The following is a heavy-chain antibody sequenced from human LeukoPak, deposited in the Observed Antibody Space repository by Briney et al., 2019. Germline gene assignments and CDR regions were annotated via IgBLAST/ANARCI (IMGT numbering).Heavy chain of an antibody. CDR3: VREGYYESGSSPTIYFDY. CDR2: ISYAVNIK. D-gene: IGHD3-10*01. CDR1: GFDFHNYV. V-gene: IGHV3-30-3*01. Sequence: GGSLRLSCAASGFDFHNYVIHWVRQAPGKGLEWVAVISYAVNIKYYADSVKGRFTISRDSPSKTVFLQMNSLRTEDTAVYYCVREGYYESGSSPTIYFDYWGQGTLVTVSS. J-gene: IGHJ4*02.